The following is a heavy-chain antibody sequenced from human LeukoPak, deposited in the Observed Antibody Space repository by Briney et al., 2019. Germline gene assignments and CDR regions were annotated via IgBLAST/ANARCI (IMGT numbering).Heavy chain of an antibody. CDR2: ISYDGSNK. V-gene: IGHV3-30*03. D-gene: IGHD3-3*01. CDR1: GFTFSSYG. J-gene: IGHJ4*02. Sequence: GGSLRLSCAASGFTFSSYGMHWVRQAPGKGLEWVAVISYDGSNKYYADSVKGRFTISRDNSKNTLYLQMNSLRAEDTAVYYCAPPSYYDLDWGQGTLVTVSS. CDR3: APPSYYDLD.